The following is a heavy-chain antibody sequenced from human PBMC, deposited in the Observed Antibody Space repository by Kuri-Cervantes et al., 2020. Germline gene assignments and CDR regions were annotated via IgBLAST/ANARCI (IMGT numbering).Heavy chain of an antibody. CDR2: INYRGTT. D-gene: IGHD6-13*01. CDR1: GGSISSGNYY. Sequence: SETLSLTCTVSGGSISSGNYYWAWIRQPPGKGLEWIGSINYRGTTYYSPSLKSRATIFIDMSKNQFSLKLSSVTAADTAVYYCARSLIAAAGHMGDWGQGTLVTVSS. V-gene: IGHV4-39*07. CDR3: ARSLIAAAGHMGD. J-gene: IGHJ4*02.